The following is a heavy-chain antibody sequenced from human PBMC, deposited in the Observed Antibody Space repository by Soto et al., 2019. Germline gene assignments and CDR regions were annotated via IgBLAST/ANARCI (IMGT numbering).Heavy chain of an antibody. Sequence: EVQLVESGGGLVQPGGSLRLSCAASGFTFSDIWRGWVRQAPGKGLECVANIKTDGSEKYYVDPVKGRFTISRDNAKNSLYLQMNSLRAEDTAVYYCATSMGRGGNDYWGQGTLVAVSS. V-gene: IGHV3-7*05. CDR3: ATSMGRGGNDY. CDR2: IKTDGSEK. D-gene: IGHD3-10*01. J-gene: IGHJ4*02. CDR1: GFTFSDIW.